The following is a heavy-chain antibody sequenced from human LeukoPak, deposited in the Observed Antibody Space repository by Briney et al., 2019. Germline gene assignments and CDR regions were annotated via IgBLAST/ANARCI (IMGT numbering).Heavy chain of an antibody. CDR3: ARGDSYSVPAGDY. CDR1: GYTFTGYY. Sequence: ASVKVSCKASGYTFTGYYMRWVRQAPGQGLEWMGWINPNSGGTNYAQKFQGRVTMTRDTSISTAYMELSRLRSDDTAVYYCARGDSYSVPAGDYWGQGTLVTVSS. J-gene: IGHJ4*02. D-gene: IGHD5-18*01. V-gene: IGHV1-2*02. CDR2: INPNSGGT.